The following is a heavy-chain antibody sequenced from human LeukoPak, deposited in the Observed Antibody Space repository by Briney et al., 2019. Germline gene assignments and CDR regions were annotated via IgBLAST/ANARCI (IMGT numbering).Heavy chain of an antibody. J-gene: IGHJ4*02. Sequence: GGSLRLSCAASGFTFSSYGMHWVRQAPGKGLEWVTFIWFDGSDKYYADSVKGRFTISRDNSKNTLYLQMNSLRAEDTAVYYCARGEATAGTKFDYWGQGTLVTVSS. V-gene: IGHV3-33*01. CDR3: ARGEATAGTKFDY. CDR1: GFTFSSYG. CDR2: IWFDGSDK. D-gene: IGHD6-13*01.